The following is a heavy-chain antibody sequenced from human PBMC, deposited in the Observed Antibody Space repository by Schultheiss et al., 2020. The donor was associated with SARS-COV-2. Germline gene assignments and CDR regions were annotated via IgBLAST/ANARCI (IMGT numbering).Heavy chain of an antibody. Sequence: GGSLRLSCAASGFTVSSNYMSWVRQAPGKGLEWVAVISYDGSNKYYADSVKGRFTISRDNSKNTLYLQMNSLRAEDTAVYYCARDLAGTVTTYWGQGTLVTVSS. J-gene: IGHJ4*02. CDR2: ISYDGSNK. CDR1: GFTVSSNY. CDR3: ARDLAGTVTTY. V-gene: IGHV3-30*03. D-gene: IGHD4-17*01.